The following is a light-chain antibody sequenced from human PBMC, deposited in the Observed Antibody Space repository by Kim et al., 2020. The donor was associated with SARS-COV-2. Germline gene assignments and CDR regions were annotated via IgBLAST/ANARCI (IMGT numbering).Light chain of an antibody. CDR1: KLGDKY. J-gene: IGLJ3*02. CDR2: KDS. V-gene: IGLV3-1*01. Sequence: VSPGQTSSITCSGDKLGDKYACWYQQKPGQSPVLVIYKDSKRPSGIPERFSGSNSGNTATLTISGTQAMDEADYYCQAWDSSTAVFGGGTQLTVL. CDR3: QAWDSSTAV.